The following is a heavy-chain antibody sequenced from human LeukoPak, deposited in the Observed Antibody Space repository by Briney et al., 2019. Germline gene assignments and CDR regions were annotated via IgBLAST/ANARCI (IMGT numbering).Heavy chain of an antibody. V-gene: IGHV4-39*01. J-gene: IGHJ4*02. CDR3: ARQRELWFGELLYPSYFDY. CDR1: GGSISSSSYY. Sequence: SETLSLTCTVSGGSISSSSYYWGWIRQPPGKGLEWIGSIYYSGSTYYNPSLKSRVTISVDTSKNQFSLKLSSVTAADTAVYYCARQRELWFGELLYPSYFDYWGRGTLVTVSS. CDR2: IYYSGST. D-gene: IGHD3-10*01.